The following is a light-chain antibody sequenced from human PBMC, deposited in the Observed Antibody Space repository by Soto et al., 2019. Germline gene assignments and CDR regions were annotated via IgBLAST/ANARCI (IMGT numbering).Light chain of an antibody. CDR1: QDISNY. CDR3: LQYDNLPYT. V-gene: IGKV1-33*01. CDR2: DAS. J-gene: IGKJ2*01. Sequence: DIQMTQSPSSLSASVGDRVTITCQASQDISNYLNWYLQKPGKAPKLLIYDASNLETGVPSRFSGSGSGTDFTFTISSLQPEDIATYYCLQYDNLPYTFGQGTKLEIK.